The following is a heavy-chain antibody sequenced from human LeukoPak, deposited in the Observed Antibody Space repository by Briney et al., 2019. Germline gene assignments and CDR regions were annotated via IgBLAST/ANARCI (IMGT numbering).Heavy chain of an antibody. CDR1: GYTFTNFD. CDR2: MNQVSGNA. Sequence: ASVKVSCKASGYTFTNFDINWVRQAPGQGLEWMGWMNQVSGNAGSAQKFQGRVTLTRDTSISTAYMELSSLRSDDTACYYCARAPMGAAALYWGQGTLVTVSS. J-gene: IGHJ4*02. V-gene: IGHV1-8*01. CDR3: ARAPMGAAALY. D-gene: IGHD6-13*01.